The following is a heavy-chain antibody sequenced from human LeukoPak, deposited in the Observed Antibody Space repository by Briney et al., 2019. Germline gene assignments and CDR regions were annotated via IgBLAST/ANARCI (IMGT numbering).Heavy chain of an antibody. V-gene: IGHV3-66*01. J-gene: IGHJ6*02. D-gene: IGHD5-18*01. CDR1: GFTFSSYA. CDR3: ATHTAMAPYYYYGMDV. CDR2: IYSGGST. Sequence: GGSLRLSCAASGFTFSSYAMSWVRQAPGKGLEWVSVIYSGGSTYYADSVKGRFTISRDNSKNTLYLQMNSLRAEDTAVYYCATHTAMAPYYYYGMDVWGQGTTVTVSS.